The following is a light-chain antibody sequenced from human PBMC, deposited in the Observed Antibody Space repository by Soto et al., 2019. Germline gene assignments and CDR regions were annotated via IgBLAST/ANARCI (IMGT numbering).Light chain of an antibody. CDR1: SSDVGGYNY. CDR2: EVR. J-gene: IGLJ1*01. Sequence: QSALTQPASVSGSPGQSITISCTGTSSDVGGYNYVSWYQQHPGKAPKLMIYEVRNRSSGVSNRFSGSKSGNTASLTISGLQAEDEADYYCSSYTSSITYVFGTGTKVTVL. CDR3: SSYTSSITYV. V-gene: IGLV2-14*01.